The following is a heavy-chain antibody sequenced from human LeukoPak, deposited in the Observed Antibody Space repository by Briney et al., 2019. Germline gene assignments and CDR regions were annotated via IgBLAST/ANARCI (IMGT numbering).Heavy chain of an antibody. CDR2: IIPIFGTA. CDR3: ASRLYCSNTRCRNVPLAY. D-gene: IGHD2-2*01. J-gene: IGHJ4*02. Sequence: SVRVSCKASGGTFSSYAINWVRQAPGQGLEWMGGIIPIFGTANYAQKFQDRVTITADESTSTAYMELSSLRSEDTAIYYCASRLYCSNTRCRNVPLAYWGQGTLVTVSS. CDR1: GGTFSSYA. V-gene: IGHV1-69*13.